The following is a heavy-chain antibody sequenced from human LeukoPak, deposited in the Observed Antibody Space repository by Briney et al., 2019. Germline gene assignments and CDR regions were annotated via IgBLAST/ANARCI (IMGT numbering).Heavy chain of an antibody. Sequence: GGSLRLSCAASGFTFSSYWMSWVRQAPGKGLEWVANIKQDGSEKYYVDSVKGRFTISRDNAKNSLYLQMNSLRAEDTAVYYCATSPPPPYYDILTGYFDYWAREPWSPSP. J-gene: IGHJ4*02. CDR1: GFTFSSYW. CDR3: ATSPPPPYYDILTGYFDY. V-gene: IGHV3-7*01. D-gene: IGHD3-9*01. CDR2: IKQDGSEK.